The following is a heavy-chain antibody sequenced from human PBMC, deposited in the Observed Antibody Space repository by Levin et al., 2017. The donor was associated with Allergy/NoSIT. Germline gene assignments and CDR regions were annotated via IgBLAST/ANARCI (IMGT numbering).Heavy chain of an antibody. V-gene: IGHV4-59*01. CDR2: MYGGST. D-gene: IGHD2-15*01. Sequence: SETLSLTCSVSGGSIGSYYWSWIRQPPGKGLEWIGYMYGGSTVYNPSLKSRVSISVDRSNNPVFLKLSSVSAADTAVYYCARQNGGYGMDVWGQGTTVTVSS. CDR1: GGSIGSYY. CDR3: ARQNGGYGMDV. J-gene: IGHJ6*02.